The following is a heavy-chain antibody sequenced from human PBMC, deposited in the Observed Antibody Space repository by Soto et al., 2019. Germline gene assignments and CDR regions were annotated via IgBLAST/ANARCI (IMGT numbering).Heavy chain of an antibody. D-gene: IGHD3-16*01. V-gene: IGHV3-15*01. CDR3: TTAPGGVWGADY. J-gene: IGHJ4*02. CDR1: GVTCSNVW. CDR2: VKSKSDGATT. Sequence: GGALRLSCAASGVTCSNVWMSWVRQAPGKGLEWVGRVKSKSDGATTDYAAPVKCRFTDSRDDSQNTLSLQMDSLKIEDTAVYFCTTAPGGVWGADYCGQGPKVTVSS.